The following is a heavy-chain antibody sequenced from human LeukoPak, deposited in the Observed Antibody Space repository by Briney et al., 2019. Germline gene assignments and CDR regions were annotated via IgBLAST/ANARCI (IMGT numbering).Heavy chain of an antibody. V-gene: IGHV3-23*01. CDR3: AKVDPASVTGGVFYYYYYMDV. Sequence: GGSLRLSCAASGFTFTNHVITWVRQAPGKGQEWVSGISVSGAGTFYAESVKGRFTISRDNSKTTLSLQMNSLRAEDTAIYYCAKVDPASVTGGVFYYYYYMDVWGKGTTVTVSS. D-gene: IGHD2-21*02. J-gene: IGHJ6*03. CDR1: GFTFTNHV. CDR2: ISVSGAGT.